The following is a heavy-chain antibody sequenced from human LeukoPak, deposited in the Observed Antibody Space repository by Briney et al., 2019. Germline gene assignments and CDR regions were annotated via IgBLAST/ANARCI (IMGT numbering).Heavy chain of an antibody. CDR1: GGSFSGYY. Sequence: PSETLSLTCAVYGGSFSGYYWSWIRQPPGKGLEWIGEINHSGSTNYNPSLKSRVTISVDTSKNQFSLKLSSVTAADTAVYYCARSRMVPGFGILQNNDDYWGQGTLVTVSS. CDR2: INHSGST. D-gene: IGHD3-10*01. CDR3: ARSRMVPGFGILQNNDDY. V-gene: IGHV4-34*01. J-gene: IGHJ4*02.